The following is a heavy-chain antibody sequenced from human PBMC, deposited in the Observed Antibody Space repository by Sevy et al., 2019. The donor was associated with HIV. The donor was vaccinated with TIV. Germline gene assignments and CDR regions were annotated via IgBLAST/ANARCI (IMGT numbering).Heavy chain of an antibody. CDR2: FDPEDGET. CDR3: ATTKDYYESSGSPFDY. Sequence: ASVKVSCKVSGYTLTKLGMHWVRQAPGKGLEWMGSFDPEDGETIYAQKFQGRLTMTEDTSTDTAYMDLSSLRSADTAVYFCATTKDYYESSGSPFDYWGQGTVVTVSS. D-gene: IGHD3-22*01. CDR1: GYTLTKLG. V-gene: IGHV1-24*01. J-gene: IGHJ4*02.